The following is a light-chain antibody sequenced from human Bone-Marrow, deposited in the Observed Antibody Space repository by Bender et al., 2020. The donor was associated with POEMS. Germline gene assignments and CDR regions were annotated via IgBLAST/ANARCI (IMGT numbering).Light chain of an antibody. CDR1: SSDVGGYNY. CDR3: CSWAGSATCWI. J-gene: IGLJ2*01. Sequence: QSALTQPRSVSGSPGQSVTISCTGTSSDVGGYNYVSWYQHHPGKSPKLIIYDVCERPSGVPDRFYGFNAGNTVSLEISGLQAEDEADDYCCSWAGSATCWIFGGGTKMTV. CDR2: DVC. V-gene: IGLV2-11*01.